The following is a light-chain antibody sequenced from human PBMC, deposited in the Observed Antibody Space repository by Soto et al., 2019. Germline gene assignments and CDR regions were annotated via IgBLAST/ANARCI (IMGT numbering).Light chain of an antibody. CDR3: HQFNGVPS. V-gene: IGKV1-13*02. CDR2: DAS. CDR1: QGVGRA. J-gene: IGKJ5*01. Sequence: AIQLTQSPSSLSASVGDRVIITCRASQGVGRALAWYQQKPGKSPKLLIYDASILETGAPARFSGSGSGTDFTLTISTLQPEDFATYCCHQFNGVPSFGQGTRLDSK.